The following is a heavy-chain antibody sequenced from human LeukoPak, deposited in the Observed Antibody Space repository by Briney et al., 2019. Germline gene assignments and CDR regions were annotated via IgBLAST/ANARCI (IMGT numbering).Heavy chain of an antibody. V-gene: IGHV4-61*02. J-gene: IGHJ4*02. CDR3: ASLDYGDYSRDY. CDR1: GGSISSGSYY. D-gene: IGHD4-17*01. Sequence: SETLSLTCTVSGGSISSGSYYWSWIRQPAGKGLEWIGRIYTSGSTNYNPSLKSRVTISVDTSKNQSSLKLSSVTAADTAVYYCASLDYGDYSRDYWGQGTLVTVSS. CDR2: IYTSGST.